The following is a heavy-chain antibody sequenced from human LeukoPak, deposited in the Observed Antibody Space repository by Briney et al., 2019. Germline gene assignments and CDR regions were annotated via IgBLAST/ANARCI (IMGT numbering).Heavy chain of an antibody. CDR1: GGSISTYY. CDR3: ARHSYTPFDY. D-gene: IGHD2-2*02. Sequence: PSETLSLTCSVSGGSISTYYWSWIRRSPGKGLEWIGYIYHNGDTNYNPSFKSRVTISVDTSKNQFSLRLMSVTAAGTAIYYCARHSYTPFDYWGQGSLVTVSS. J-gene: IGHJ4*02. CDR2: IYHNGDT. V-gene: IGHV4-59*08.